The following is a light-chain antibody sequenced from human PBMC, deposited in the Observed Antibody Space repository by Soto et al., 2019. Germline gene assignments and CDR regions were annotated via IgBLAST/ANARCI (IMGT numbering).Light chain of an antibody. CDR2: SNN. Sequence: QSVLTQPPSASGTPGQRVTISCSGSSSNIGSNTVNWYQQLPGTAPKLLIYSNNQRPSGVPDRFSGSKSGTSASLAISGLQSEDEAADYCEAWDDSMNGYVFGTGTKVTVL. CDR1: SSNIGSNT. J-gene: IGLJ1*01. V-gene: IGLV1-44*01. CDR3: EAWDDSMNGYV.